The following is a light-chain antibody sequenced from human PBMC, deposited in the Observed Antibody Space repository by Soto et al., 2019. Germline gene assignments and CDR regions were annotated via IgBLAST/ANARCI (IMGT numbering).Light chain of an antibody. CDR2: DVS. Sequence: QSALTQPASVSGSPGQSITSSCTGTSSDVGGYNYVSWYQQHPGKAPKLMIYDVSNRPSGVSNRFSGSKSGNTASLTISGLQAEDEADYYCSSYTSSSSLVFGTGTKLTVL. J-gene: IGLJ1*01. V-gene: IGLV2-14*01. CDR1: SSDVGGYNY. CDR3: SSYTSSSSLV.